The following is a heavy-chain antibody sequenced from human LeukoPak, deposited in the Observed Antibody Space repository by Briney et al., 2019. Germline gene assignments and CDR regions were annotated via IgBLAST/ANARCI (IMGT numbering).Heavy chain of an antibody. D-gene: IGHD6-13*01. Sequence: GGSLRLSCAASGFTFSNAWMSWVRQAPGKGLEWVGRIKSKTDGGTTDYAAPVKGRFTISRDDSKNTLYLQMNSLRAEDTAVYYCAKDGQQLYYFDYWGQGTLVTVSS. CDR1: GFTFSNAW. V-gene: IGHV3-15*01. CDR3: AKDGQQLYYFDY. J-gene: IGHJ4*02. CDR2: IKSKTDGGTT.